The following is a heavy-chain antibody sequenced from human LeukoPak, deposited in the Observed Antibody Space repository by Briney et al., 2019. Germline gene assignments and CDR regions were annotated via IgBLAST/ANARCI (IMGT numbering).Heavy chain of an antibody. J-gene: IGHJ4*02. V-gene: IGHV4-34*01. Sequence: PSETLSLTCAVYGGSFSGYYWSWIRQPPGKGLEWIGEINHSGSTNYNPSLKSRVTISVDTSKNQFSLKLSSLTAADTAVYYCARGSVVVTAVDYWGQGTLVTVSS. D-gene: IGHD2-21*02. CDR1: GGSFSGYY. CDR2: INHSGST. CDR3: ARGSVVVTAVDY.